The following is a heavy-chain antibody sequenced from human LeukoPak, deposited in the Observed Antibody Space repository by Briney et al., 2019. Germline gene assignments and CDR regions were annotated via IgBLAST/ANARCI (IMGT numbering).Heavy chain of an antibody. CDR2: IFPIGGEI. V-gene: IGHV3-23*01. CDR3: ATYRQVLLPFES. J-gene: IGHJ4*02. D-gene: IGHD2-8*02. Sequence: GGSLRLSCAASGFSFSTFAMIWVRQPPGTGLESVSSIFPIGGEIHYADSVRGRFTISRDNSKSTLSLQMNSLRVEDTAIYYCATYRQVLLPFESWGQGTLVTVSS. CDR1: GFSFSTFA.